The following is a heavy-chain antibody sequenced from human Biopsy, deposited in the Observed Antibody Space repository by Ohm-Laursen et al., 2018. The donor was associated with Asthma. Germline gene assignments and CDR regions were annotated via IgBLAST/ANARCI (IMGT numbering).Heavy chain of an antibody. D-gene: IGHD3-3*02. J-gene: IGHJ1*01. Sequence: SLRLSCSASGFTLSSYAMSWVRQVPGKGLEWVANIKHDGSEKNHVDSLKGRFTISRDNAKNSLYLQMNSLRAEDTAVYYCARTFHFWSPYHAEHYQLWGQGTLVTVSS. V-gene: IGHV3-7*01. CDR1: GFTLSSYA. CDR3: ARTFHFWSPYHAEHYQL. CDR2: IKHDGSEK.